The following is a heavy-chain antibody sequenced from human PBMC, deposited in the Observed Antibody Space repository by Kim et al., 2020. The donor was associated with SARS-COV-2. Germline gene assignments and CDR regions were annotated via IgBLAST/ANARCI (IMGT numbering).Heavy chain of an antibody. J-gene: IGHJ4*02. CDR3: ARPVRGYYDSSGYSY. V-gene: IGHV3-21*01. D-gene: IGHD3-22*01. CDR1: GFTFSSYS. CDR2: ISSSSSYI. Sequence: PGGSLRLSCAPSGFTFSSYSMNWVRQAPGKGLEWVSSISSSSSYIYYADSVKGRFTISRDNAKNSLYLQMNSLRAEDTAVYYCARPVRGYYDSSGYSYWGQGTLVTVSS.